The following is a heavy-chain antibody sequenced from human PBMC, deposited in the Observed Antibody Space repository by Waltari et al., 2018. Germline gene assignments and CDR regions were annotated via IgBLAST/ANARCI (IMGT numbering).Heavy chain of an antibody. CDR1: GGSISSYY. J-gene: IGHJ6*03. CDR2: IYYSGST. CDR3: ARGGDGSRSFRPYYYYYMDV. Sequence: QVQLQESGPGLVKPSETLSLTCTVSGGSISSYYWSWIRQPPGKGLEWIGYIYYSGSTNYNPSLKSRVTISVDTSKNQFSLKLSSVTAADTAVYYCARGGDGSRSFRPYYYYYMDVWGKGTTVTISS. D-gene: IGHD3-10*01. V-gene: IGHV4-59*01.